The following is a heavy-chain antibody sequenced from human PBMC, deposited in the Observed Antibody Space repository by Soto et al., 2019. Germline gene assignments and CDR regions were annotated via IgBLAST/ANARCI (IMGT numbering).Heavy chain of an antibody. Sequence: GGALRLSCEASGFTLSSHWMNWVRQAPGKGLVWVSRVDSDGGSITYADSVKGRFTISRDNAKNTLYLQMNSLRAEDTAVYYCAREGSSGWHFDYWGQGTLVTVSS. CDR2: VDSDGGSI. D-gene: IGHD6-19*01. CDR1: GFTLSSHW. J-gene: IGHJ4*02. CDR3: AREGSSGWHFDY. V-gene: IGHV3-74*01.